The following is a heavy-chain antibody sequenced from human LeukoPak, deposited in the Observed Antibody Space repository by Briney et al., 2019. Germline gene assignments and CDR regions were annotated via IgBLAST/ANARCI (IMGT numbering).Heavy chain of an antibody. CDR2: INPSGGST. CDR3: ARDQSDYYDSSGYYN. D-gene: IGHD3-22*01. V-gene: IGHV1-46*01. J-gene: IGHJ4*02. CDR1: GYTFTSYY. Sequence: ASVKVSCKASGYTFTSYYMHWVRQAPGQGLEWMGIINPSGGSTSYAQKFQGRVTITTDESTSTAYMELSSLRSEDTAVYYCARDQSDYYDSSGYYNWGQGTLVTVSS.